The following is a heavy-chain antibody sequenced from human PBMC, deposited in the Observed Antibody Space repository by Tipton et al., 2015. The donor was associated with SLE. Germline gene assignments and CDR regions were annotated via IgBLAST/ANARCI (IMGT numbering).Heavy chain of an antibody. J-gene: IGHJ5*02. D-gene: IGHD6-13*01. CDR2: IYTTGTT. CDR1: GGSISSGNHH. CDR3: TRSLYNTNWFWFDP. V-gene: IGHV4-61*02. Sequence: TLSLTCTVSGGSISSGNHHWSWIRQPAGKGLEWIGRIYTTGTTNYNPSLKSRVTISLGTSTNQFSLRLSSVTAADTAVYFCTRSLYNTNWFWFDPWGQGTLVIVSS.